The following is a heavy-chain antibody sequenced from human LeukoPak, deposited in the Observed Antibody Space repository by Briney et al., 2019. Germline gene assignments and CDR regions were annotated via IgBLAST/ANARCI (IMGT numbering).Heavy chain of an antibody. CDR2: IKQDGSAK. CDR3: ARIIREQWLTIDY. J-gene: IGHJ4*02. D-gene: IGHD6-19*01. Sequence: PGGSLRLSCAASGFTFSNYWMNWVRQAPGKGLEWVANIKQDGSAKYYVDSVKGRFTISRDNAKNSLYLQMSSLGAEDTAVYYCARIIREQWLTIDYWGQGTLVTFSS. V-gene: IGHV3-7*04. CDR1: GFTFSNYW.